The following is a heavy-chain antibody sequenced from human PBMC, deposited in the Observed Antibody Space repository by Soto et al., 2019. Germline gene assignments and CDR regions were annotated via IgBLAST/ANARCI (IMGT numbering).Heavy chain of an antibody. J-gene: IGHJ4*02. CDR2: ISSSSSYT. CDR1: GFTFSDYY. V-gene: IGHV3-11*05. Sequence: QVQLVESGGGLVKPGGSLRLSCAASGFTFSDYYMSWIRQAPGKGLEWVSYISSSSSYTNYADSVKGRFTISRDNAKNSLYLQMNSLRAEDTAVYYCARFPVAVAVNFDYWGQGTLVTVSS. D-gene: IGHD6-19*01. CDR3: ARFPVAVAVNFDY.